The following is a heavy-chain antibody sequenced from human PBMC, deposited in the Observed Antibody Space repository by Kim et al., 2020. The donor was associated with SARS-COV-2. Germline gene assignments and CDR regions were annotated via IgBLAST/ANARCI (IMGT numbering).Heavy chain of an antibody. J-gene: IGHJ3*02. CDR3: ARGAAADAYGVAFDI. CDR2: MNPNSGNT. CDR1: GYTFTSYD. Sequence: ASVKVSCKASGYTFTSYDINWVRQAPGQGLEWMGWMNPNSGNTGYAQKFQGRVTMTRNTSISTAYMELSSLRSEDTAVYYCARGAAADAYGVAFDIWGQGTLVTVSS. V-gene: IGHV1-8*01. D-gene: IGHD6-13*01.